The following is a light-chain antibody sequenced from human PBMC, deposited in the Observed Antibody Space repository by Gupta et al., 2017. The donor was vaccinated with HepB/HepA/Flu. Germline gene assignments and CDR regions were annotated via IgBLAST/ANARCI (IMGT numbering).Light chain of an antibody. V-gene: IGKV3-15*01. CDR2: GAS. J-gene: IGKJ2*03. CDR3: QQYHNWPPFS. CDR1: QSVSSN. Sequence: GERATLSCRASQSVSSNLAWYQQKPGQAPRLLIYGASTRATGIPARFSGSGSGTEFTLTISSLQSEDFAVYYCQQYHNWPPFSFGQGTKLEI.